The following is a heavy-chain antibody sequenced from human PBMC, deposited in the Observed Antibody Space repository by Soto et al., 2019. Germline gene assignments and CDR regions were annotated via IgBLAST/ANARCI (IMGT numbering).Heavy chain of an antibody. CDR1: GGSISSDGFY. CDR3: SREGRINKSDLDY. J-gene: IGHJ4*02. V-gene: IGHV4-31*03. CDR2: IFYSGTI. Sequence: SETLSLTCTVSGGSISSDGFYWSWTRQHPGKGLEWIGYIFYSGTIYYNPSLKSRVTISVDSSKNQLSLKLTSVTAADTAVYYCSREGRINKSDLDYWGQGTLVTVSS.